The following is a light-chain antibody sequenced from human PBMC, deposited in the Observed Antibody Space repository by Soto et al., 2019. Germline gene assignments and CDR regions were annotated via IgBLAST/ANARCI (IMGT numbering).Light chain of an antibody. J-gene: IGLJ3*02. V-gene: IGLV1-36*01. CDR1: SSNIGNNA. CDR3: AAWDDSLNGGV. Sequence: QSVLTQPPSVSEAPRQRVTISCSGSSSNIGNNAVNWYQQLPGKAPKLLIYYDDLLPSGVSDRFSGSKSGTSASLAISGLHSEDEADYYCAAWDDSLNGGVLCGGTKVTVL. CDR2: YDD.